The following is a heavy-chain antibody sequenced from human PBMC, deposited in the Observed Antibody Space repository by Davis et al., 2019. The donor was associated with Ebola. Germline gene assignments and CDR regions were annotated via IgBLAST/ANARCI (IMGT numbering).Heavy chain of an antibody. V-gene: IGHV3-21*01. D-gene: IGHD3-22*01. CDR3: ARDLHYYDSSGYYLLSFDY. Sequence: GGSLRLSCAASGFTFSSYSMNWVRQAPGKGLEWVSSISSSSSYIYYADSVKGRFTISRDNAKNSLYLQMNSLRAEDTAVYYCARDLHYYDSSGYYLLSFDYWGQGTLVTVSS. CDR1: GFTFSSYS. CDR2: ISSSSSYI. J-gene: IGHJ4*02.